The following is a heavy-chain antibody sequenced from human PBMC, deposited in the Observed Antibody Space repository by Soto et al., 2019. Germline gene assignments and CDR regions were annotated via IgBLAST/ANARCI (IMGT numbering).Heavy chain of an antibody. CDR2: ISSSLGHT. Sequence: VGSLRLSCVASGFDFSDFHISWVRQAPGKGLEWISYISSSLGHTDYAESVKGRFTISRDNAKSSVFLEMSDLRSDDTAVYYCAANWNFGLNFWGQGTLVTVSS. V-gene: IGHV3-11*03. D-gene: IGHD1-1*01. CDR1: GFDFSDFH. J-gene: IGHJ4*02. CDR3: AANWNFGLNF.